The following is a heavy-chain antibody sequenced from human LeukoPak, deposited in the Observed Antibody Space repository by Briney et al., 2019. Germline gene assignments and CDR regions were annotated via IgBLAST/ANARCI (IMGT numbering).Heavy chain of an antibody. D-gene: IGHD2-15*01. CDR2: IKQDGSEK. J-gene: IGHJ4*02. V-gene: IGHV3-7*01. Sequence: GGSLRLSCVASGFTFSTYWMNWVRQAPGKGLEWVANIKQDGSEKYYVDSVKGRFTISRDNAKNSLYLQMNSLRVEDTAVYYCADGGFWGQGTLVTVSS. CDR1: GFTFSTYW. CDR3: ADGGF.